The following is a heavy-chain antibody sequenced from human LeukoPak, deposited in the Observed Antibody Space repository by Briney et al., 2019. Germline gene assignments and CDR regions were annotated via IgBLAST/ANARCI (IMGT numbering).Heavy chain of an antibody. Sequence: TSETLSLTCTVSGYSISSGYYWGWIRQPPGKGLEWIGSIYHSGSTYYNPSLKSRVTISVDTSKNQFSLKLSSVTAADTAVYYCARVYSSGWYYFDYWGQGTLVTVSP. CDR1: GYSISSGYY. CDR3: ARVYSSGWYYFDY. CDR2: IYHSGST. V-gene: IGHV4-38-2*02. J-gene: IGHJ4*02. D-gene: IGHD6-19*01.